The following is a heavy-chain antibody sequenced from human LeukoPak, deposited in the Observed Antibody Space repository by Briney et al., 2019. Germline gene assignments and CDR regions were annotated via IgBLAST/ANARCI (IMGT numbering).Heavy chain of an antibody. CDR2: ISGSGGST. J-gene: IGHJ4*02. CDR1: GFTFSSYA. CDR3: AKEAWYYDSSGYYYDLDY. D-gene: IGHD3-22*01. Sequence: GGSLRLSCAASGFTFSSYAMSWVRQAPGKGLEWVSAISGSGGSTYYADSVKGWFTISRDNSKNTLYLQMNSLRAEDTAVYYCAKEAWYYDSSGYYYDLDYWGQGTLVTVSS. V-gene: IGHV3-23*01.